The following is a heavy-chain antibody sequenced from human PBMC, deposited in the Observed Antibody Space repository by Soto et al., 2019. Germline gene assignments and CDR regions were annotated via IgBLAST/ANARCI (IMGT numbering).Heavy chain of an antibody. CDR3: AKGLLHSMDV. J-gene: IGHJ6*02. Sequence: EVQLLESGGGLVQPGGSLRLSCAASGFTFGNYDMTWVRQAPGKGLEWVSGISAGGTITYYADSVKGRLTISRDNPKNTLYLQMNSLRAEDTAVYYCAKGLLHSMDVWGQGTTVTVSS. CDR1: GFTFGNYD. V-gene: IGHV3-23*01. CDR2: ISAGGTIT.